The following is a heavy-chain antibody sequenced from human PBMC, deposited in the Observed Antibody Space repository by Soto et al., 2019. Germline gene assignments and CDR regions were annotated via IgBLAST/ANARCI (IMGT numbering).Heavy chain of an antibody. V-gene: IGHV1-69*04. D-gene: IGHD5-12*01. CDR1: GGTFSSYT. Sequence: GASVKVSCKASGGTFSSYTISWVRQAPGQGLEWMGRIIPIFGIANYAQKFQGRVTITADKSTSTAYMELSSLRSEDTAVYYCARELRRYYYYYYMDVWGKGTTVTVSS. J-gene: IGHJ6*03. CDR2: IIPIFGIA. CDR3: ARELRRYYYYYYMDV.